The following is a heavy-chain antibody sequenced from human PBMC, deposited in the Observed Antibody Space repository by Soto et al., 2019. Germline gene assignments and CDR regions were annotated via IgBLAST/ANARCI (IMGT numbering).Heavy chain of an antibody. V-gene: IGHV4-31*03. D-gene: IGHD2-15*01. Sequence: QVQMQESGPGLVKPSQTLYLTCSVSGGSIIDSGSFYWNWIRQHPGKGLEWIGYIYYSGSTYYNRSLKSRATISLDTSKNQFSLKLTSVTAADTAIHYCARGEVVASNWFDPWGQGTLVTVSS. CDR2: IYYSGST. CDR3: ARGEVVASNWFDP. J-gene: IGHJ5*02. CDR1: GGSIIDSGSFY.